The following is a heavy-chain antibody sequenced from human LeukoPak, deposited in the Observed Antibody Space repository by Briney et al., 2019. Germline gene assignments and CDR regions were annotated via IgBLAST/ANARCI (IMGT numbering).Heavy chain of an antibody. Sequence: PGGSLRLSCAASGFTFSNYAMSWVCQGPGQGLQWVSLIHNDGVTTYYADSVKGRFTISRDNSKNTLYLQVNILRAEDTAVYYCAKHRGVHPPYYLDVWGKGTTVTVSS. V-gene: IGHV3-23*01. CDR2: IHNDGVTT. CDR3: AKHRGVHPPYYLDV. D-gene: IGHD3-10*01. J-gene: IGHJ6*03. CDR1: GFTFSNYA.